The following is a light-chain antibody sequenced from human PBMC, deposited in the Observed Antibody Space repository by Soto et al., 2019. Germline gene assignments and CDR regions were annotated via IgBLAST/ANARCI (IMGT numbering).Light chain of an antibody. CDR3: QQYNAYPPT. CDR1: QNINSW. Sequence: DIQMTQSPSTLSAFAGDRVTITCRASQNINSWLAWYQQKPGKAPNLLIYKASSLEGGVPSRFSGSGSGTEFSLTISGLHPDDLATYYCQQYNAYPPTFGPGTKVEIK. J-gene: IGKJ3*01. V-gene: IGKV1-5*03. CDR2: KAS.